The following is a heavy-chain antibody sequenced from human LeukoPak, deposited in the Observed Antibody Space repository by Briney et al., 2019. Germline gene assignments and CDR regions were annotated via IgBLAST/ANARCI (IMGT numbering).Heavy chain of an antibody. Sequence: ASVKVSCKASGYTFTSNGFSWVRQAPGQGLEWLAWISPYDGDTSYTPDLRGRVTLSTDTSTSTAYMELTSLRSDDTAVYYCARHRGGIYSSRDAFDIWGQGTVVTVSS. CDR2: ISPYDGDT. CDR3: ARHRGGIYSSRDAFDI. CDR1: GYTFTSNG. V-gene: IGHV1-18*04. D-gene: IGHD2-2*01. J-gene: IGHJ3*02.